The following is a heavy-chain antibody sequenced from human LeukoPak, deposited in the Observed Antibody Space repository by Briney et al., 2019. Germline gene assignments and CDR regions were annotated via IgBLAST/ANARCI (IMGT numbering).Heavy chain of an antibody. V-gene: IGHV3-48*02. Sequence: GGSQRLSCAASGFTFSSYSMNWVRQAPAKGVEWVSYISSSSSTIYYADSVKGRFTISRDNAKNSLYLQMNSLRDEDTAVYYCARFEQWLVGGGVDYWGQGTLVTVSS. CDR1: GFTFSSYS. J-gene: IGHJ4*02. CDR3: ARFEQWLVGGGVDY. D-gene: IGHD6-19*01. CDR2: ISSSSSTI.